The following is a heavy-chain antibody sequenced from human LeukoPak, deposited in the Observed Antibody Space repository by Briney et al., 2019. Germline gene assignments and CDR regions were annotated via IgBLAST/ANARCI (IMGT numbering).Heavy chain of an antibody. CDR3: ARGVYYDILTGWDHNWFDP. V-gene: IGHV1-18*01. D-gene: IGHD3-9*01. J-gene: IGHJ5*02. CDR2: ISAHNGNT. Sequence: ASVKVSCKASGGTFTSYAISWVRQAPGQGLEWMGWISAHNGNTNYAQKLQGRVTMTTDTSTSTAYMELRSLRSDDTAVYYCARGVYYDILTGWDHNWFDPWGQGTLVTVSS. CDR1: GGTFTSYA.